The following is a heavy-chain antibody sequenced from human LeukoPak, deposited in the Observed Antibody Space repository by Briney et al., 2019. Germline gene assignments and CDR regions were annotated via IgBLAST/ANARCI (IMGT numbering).Heavy chain of an antibody. Sequence: ASVKVSCKASGYTFTDYYIHWVRQAPGQGLEWMGWINPNSGDTNYAQMFQGWVTMTRDTSISTAYMELSRLKSHDTAVYYCAILAGGQSERFDFWGQGTLVTVSS. J-gene: IGHJ4*02. CDR2: INPNSGDT. CDR1: GYTFTDYY. CDR3: AILAGGQSERFDF. D-gene: IGHD2-8*02. V-gene: IGHV1-2*04.